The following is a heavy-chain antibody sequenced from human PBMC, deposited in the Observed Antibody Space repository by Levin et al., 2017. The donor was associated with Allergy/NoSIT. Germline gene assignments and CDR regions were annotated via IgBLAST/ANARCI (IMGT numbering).Heavy chain of an antibody. CDR1: GFTFSDYY. CDR2: ISSSSTYT. V-gene: IGHV3-11*03. D-gene: IGHD3-9*01. Sequence: GGSLRLSCAASGFTFSDYYMTWIRQAPGKGLEWLSYISSSSTYTNYADSMKGRFTISRDNAKNSLYLQMNILRAEDTAVYYCARLRLLTSDFDYWGQGTLVTVSS. J-gene: IGHJ4*02. CDR3: ARLRLLTSDFDY.